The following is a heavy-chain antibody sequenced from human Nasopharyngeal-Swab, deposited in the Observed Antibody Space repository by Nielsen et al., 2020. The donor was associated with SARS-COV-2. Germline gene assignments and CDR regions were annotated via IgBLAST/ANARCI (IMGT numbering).Heavy chain of an antibody. CDR3: ARQRQYCSGGSCYSKWFDP. D-gene: IGHD2-15*01. J-gene: IGHJ5*02. V-gene: IGHV5-51*01. CDR1: GYTFSSYW. CDR2: IYPGDSDT. Sequence: GESLKISCQGSGYTFSSYWIAWVRQMPGKGLEWMGMIYPGDSDTRYSPSFEGQVTISADKSISTAYLQWSSLKASDTAMYYCARQRQYCSGGSCYSKWFDPWGQGTLVTVSS.